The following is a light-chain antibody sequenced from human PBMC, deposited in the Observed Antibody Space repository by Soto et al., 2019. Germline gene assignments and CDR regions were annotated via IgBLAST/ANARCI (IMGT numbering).Light chain of an antibody. CDR3: SSYTGSNSWV. CDR2: EVT. V-gene: IGLV2-14*01. CDR1: SSDVGGYNY. J-gene: IGLJ3*02. Sequence: QSALTQPASVSGSPGQSITISCTGTSSDVGGYNYVSWYQQHPGKAPKLMIYEVTNRPSGVSTRFSGSKSGNTASLTISGLQAEYVADYYCSSYTGSNSWVCGGGTKVTVL.